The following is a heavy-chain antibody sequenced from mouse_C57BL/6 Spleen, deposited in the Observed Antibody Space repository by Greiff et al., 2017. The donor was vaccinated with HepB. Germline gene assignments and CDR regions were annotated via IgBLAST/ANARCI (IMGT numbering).Heavy chain of an antibody. CDR1: GYTFTSYW. J-gene: IGHJ4*01. CDR3: ARIEGLDYYAMDY. CDR2: IYPGSGST. Sequence: QVQLQQSGAELVKPGASVKMSCKASGYTFTSYWITWVKQRPGQGLEWIGDIYPGSGSTNYNEKFKSKATLTVDTSSSTAYMQLSSLTSEDSAVYYCARIEGLDYYAMDYWGQGTSVTVSS. V-gene: IGHV1-55*01.